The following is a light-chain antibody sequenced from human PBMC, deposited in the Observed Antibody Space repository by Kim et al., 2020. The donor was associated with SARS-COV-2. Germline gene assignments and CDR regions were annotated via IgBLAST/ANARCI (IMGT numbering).Light chain of an antibody. CDR3: CSYAGSYTWV. Sequence: GQSVTIAYPGTNRDVGGYDSVSWYQQHPGKAPKLVIFDVNKGPSGVTDRFYGSKSGTTASLTISRLQAEDEGDYFCCSYAGSYTWVFGGGTQLTVL. CDR1: NRDVGGYDS. CDR2: DVN. V-gene: IGLV2-11*03. J-gene: IGLJ3*02.